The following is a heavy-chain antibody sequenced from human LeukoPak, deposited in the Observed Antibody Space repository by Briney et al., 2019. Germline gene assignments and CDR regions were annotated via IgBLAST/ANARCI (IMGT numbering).Heavy chain of an antibody. Sequence: GGSLRLSCAASGFTFSSYSMNWVRQAPGKGLEWVSFISSGSSYIYYADSVKGRFTISRDNAKNSLYLQMNSLRAEDMAVYYCARSYSGSGSYYPIFYWGQGTLVTVSS. CDR3: ARSYSGSGSYYPIFY. CDR1: GFTFSSYS. V-gene: IGHV3-21*01. D-gene: IGHD3-10*01. CDR2: ISSGSSYI. J-gene: IGHJ4*02.